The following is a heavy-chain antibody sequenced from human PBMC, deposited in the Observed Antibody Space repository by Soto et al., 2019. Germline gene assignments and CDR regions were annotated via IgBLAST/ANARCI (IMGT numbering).Heavy chain of an antibody. Sequence: SVKVSCKASGGTFSSYAISWVRQAPGQGLEWMGGIIPIFGTANYAQKFQGRVTITADESTSTAYMELSSLRSEDTAVYYCARSIVVARYFDLWGRGTLVTVSS. CDR3: ARSIVVARYFDL. CDR2: IIPIFGTA. D-gene: IGHD3-22*01. CDR1: GGTFSSYA. J-gene: IGHJ2*01. V-gene: IGHV1-69*13.